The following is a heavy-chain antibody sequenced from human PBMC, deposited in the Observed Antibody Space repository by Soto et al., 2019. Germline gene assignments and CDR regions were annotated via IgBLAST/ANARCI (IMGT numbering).Heavy chain of an antibody. Sequence: GGSLRLSCAASGFTFSSYGMHWVRQAPGKGLEWVAVISGGGGSTYYADSVKGRFTISRDNSKNTLYLQMNSLRAEDTAVYYCAKPLYDILTGYQNRPFDYWGQGTLVTVSS. CDR1: GFTFSSYG. CDR3: AKPLYDILTGYQNRPFDY. D-gene: IGHD3-9*01. CDR2: ISGGGGST. V-gene: IGHV3-23*01. J-gene: IGHJ4*02.